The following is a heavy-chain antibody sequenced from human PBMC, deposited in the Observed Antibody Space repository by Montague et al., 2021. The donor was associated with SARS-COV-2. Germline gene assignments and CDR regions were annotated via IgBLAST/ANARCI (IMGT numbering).Heavy chain of an antibody. CDR3: SRGFGY. J-gene: IGHJ4*02. Sequence: SETLSLTCTVSGGSISSYYWSWIRQPPGTGLEWIGYIHYSGSTNYNPSLTSRVTISVDTSTNQFSLKLSYVTAADTAGYYCSRGFGYWGQGTLVTVSS. CDR2: IHYSGST. V-gene: IGHV4-59*08. CDR1: GGSISSYY.